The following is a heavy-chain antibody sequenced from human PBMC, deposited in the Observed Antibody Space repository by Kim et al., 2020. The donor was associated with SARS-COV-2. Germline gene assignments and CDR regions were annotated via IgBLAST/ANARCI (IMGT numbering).Heavy chain of an antibody. J-gene: IGHJ4*02. V-gene: IGHV1-18*01. Sequence: ASVKVSCKASGYTFTSYGISWVRQAPGQGLEWMGWISAYNGNTNYAQKLQGRVTMTTDTSTSTAYMELRSLRSDDTAVYYCARELTATYSSSWYWGGDSIDYWGQGTLVTVSS. CDR2: ISAYNGNT. CDR1: GYTFTSYG. CDR3: ARELTATYSSSWYWGGDSIDY. D-gene: IGHD6-13*01.